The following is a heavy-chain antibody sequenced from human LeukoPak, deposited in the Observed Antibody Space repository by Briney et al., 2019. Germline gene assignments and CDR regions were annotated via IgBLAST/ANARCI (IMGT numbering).Heavy chain of an antibody. D-gene: IGHD1-26*01. V-gene: IGHV3-7*01. Sequence: GGSLRLSCAASGFTFSSYWMSWVCQAPGKGLEWVANIKQDGSEKYYVDSVKGRFTISRDSAKNSLYLQMNSLRAEDTAVYYCASYSSGSYCFDYWGQGTLVTVSS. J-gene: IGHJ4*02. CDR1: GFTFSSYW. CDR3: ASYSSGSYCFDY. CDR2: IKQDGSEK.